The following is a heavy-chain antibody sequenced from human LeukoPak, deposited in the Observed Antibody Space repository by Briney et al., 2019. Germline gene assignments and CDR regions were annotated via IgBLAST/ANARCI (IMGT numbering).Heavy chain of an antibody. CDR2: IDWDDDK. CDR1: GFSLRTGAMR. D-gene: IGHD1-26*01. Sequence: SGPTLVNPTQTLTLTCSFSGFSLRTGAMRVHWIRQSPGKALEWLALIDWDDDKFYSTSLKTRLSISKDTSKNQVVLTMTNMDPVDTATYYCARTSPEAHSGSYPFDYWGQGILVTVSS. CDR3: ARTSPEAHSGSYPFDY. J-gene: IGHJ4*02. V-gene: IGHV2-70*04.